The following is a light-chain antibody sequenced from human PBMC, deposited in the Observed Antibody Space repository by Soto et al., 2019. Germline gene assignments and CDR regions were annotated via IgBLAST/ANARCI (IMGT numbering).Light chain of an antibody. CDR1: QSVNSN. Sequence: EMVMTQSPAILSVSPGESATLSCRASQSVNSNYLAWYQQHPGQPPRLLIYGISTRATGIPARFSGSGSGTEFSLTISSLQSEDFAVYYCQQYNNWPLTFGQGTRLEI. J-gene: IGKJ5*01. CDR3: QQYNNWPLT. V-gene: IGKV3-15*01. CDR2: GIS.